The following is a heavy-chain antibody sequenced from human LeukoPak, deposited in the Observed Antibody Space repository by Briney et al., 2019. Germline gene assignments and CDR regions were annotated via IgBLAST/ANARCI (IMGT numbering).Heavy chain of an antibody. Sequence: GGSLRLSCAASGFTVRSNEMSWVRHAPEKGLDWVSSISGGSTYYADSIKGRFTISRDNSKNTLYLQMNRLKAEDTAVYYCKNPPIQLWFKTFDYWGQGTLVTVSS. V-gene: IGHV3-38-3*01. CDR2: ISGGST. J-gene: IGHJ4*02. CDR1: GFTVRSNE. CDR3: KNPPIQLWFKTFDY. D-gene: IGHD5-18*01.